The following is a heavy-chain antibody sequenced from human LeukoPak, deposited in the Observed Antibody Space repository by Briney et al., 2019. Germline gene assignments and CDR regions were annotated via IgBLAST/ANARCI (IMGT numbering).Heavy chain of an antibody. CDR1: GFTFSSFA. J-gene: IGHJ6*03. CDR3: AREPYYYDRARYYYYMDV. CDR2: INWNGGST. D-gene: IGHD3-22*01. Sequence: PGGSLRLSCAASGFTFSSFAMNWVRQAPGKGLEWVSGINWNGGSTGYADSVKGRFTISRDNAKNSLYLQMNSLRAEDTALYYCAREPYYYDRARYYYYMDVWGKGTTVTVSS. V-gene: IGHV3-20*04.